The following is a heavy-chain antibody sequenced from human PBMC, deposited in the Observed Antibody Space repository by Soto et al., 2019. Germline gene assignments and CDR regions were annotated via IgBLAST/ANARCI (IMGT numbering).Heavy chain of an antibody. Sequence: LRLSCAASGFTFSSYAMSWVRQAPGKGLEWVSAISGSGTTTFYADSVEGRFTISRDNSKNTLYLEMNSLRAGDTAIYYCAKNGGIAARTEVKYNWFDSWGQGTLVTV. J-gene: IGHJ5*01. V-gene: IGHV3-23*01. D-gene: IGHD6-6*01. CDR1: GFTFSSYA. CDR2: ISGSGTTT. CDR3: AKNGGIAARTEVKYNWFDS.